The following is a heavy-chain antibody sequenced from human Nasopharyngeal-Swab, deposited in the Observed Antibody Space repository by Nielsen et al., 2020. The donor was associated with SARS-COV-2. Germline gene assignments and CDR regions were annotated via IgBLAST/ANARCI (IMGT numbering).Heavy chain of an antibody. CDR3: ASSPELGLQDY. Sequence: VRQAPGKGLEWVTFISTDGSHKNYADSVKGRFTISRDNSRNTVDLQMNSLRAEDTAVYYCASSPELGLQDYWGQGTLVTVSS. D-gene: IGHD4-11*01. CDR2: ISTDGSHK. V-gene: IGHV3-33*05. J-gene: IGHJ4*02.